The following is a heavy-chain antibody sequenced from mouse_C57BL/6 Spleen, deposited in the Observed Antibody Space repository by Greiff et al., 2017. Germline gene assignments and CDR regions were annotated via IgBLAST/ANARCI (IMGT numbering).Heavy chain of an antibody. CDR2: INYDGSST. D-gene: IGHD3-2*02. CDR1: GFTFSDYY. V-gene: IGHV5-16*01. CDR3: ARLTAQATWGYAMDY. Sequence: EVQRVESEGGLVQPGSSMKLSCTASGFTFSDYYMAWVRQVPEKGLEWVANINYDGSSTYYLDSLKSRFIISRDNAKNILYLQMSSLKSEDTATYYCARLTAQATWGYAMDYWGQGTSVTVSS. J-gene: IGHJ4*01.